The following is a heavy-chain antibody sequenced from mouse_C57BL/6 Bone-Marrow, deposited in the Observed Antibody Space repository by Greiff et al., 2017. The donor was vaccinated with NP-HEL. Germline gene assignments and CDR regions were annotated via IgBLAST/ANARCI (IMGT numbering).Heavy chain of an antibody. J-gene: IGHJ2*01. CDR2: ISYSGST. CDR3: ARGGSNYYFDY. D-gene: IGHD2-5*01. Sequence: EVKLVESGPGMVKPSQSLSLTCTVTGYSITSGYDWHWIRHFPGNKLEWMGYISYSGSTNYNPSLKSRISITHDTSKNHFFLKLNSVTTEDTATYYCARGGSNYYFDYWGQGTTLTVSS. V-gene: IGHV3-1*01. CDR1: GYSITSGYD.